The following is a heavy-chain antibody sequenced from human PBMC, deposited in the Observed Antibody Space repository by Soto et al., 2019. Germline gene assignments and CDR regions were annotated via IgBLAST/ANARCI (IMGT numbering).Heavy chain of an antibody. V-gene: IGHV3-66*01. J-gene: IGHJ4*02. CDR1: GFTVSTKY. D-gene: IGHD3-16*01. Sequence: EVQLVESGGGFVQPGGSLRLSCAASGFTVSTKYMSWVRQAPGKGLEWVSVIYSGGSTFYADSVRGRFTISRDNSKNTVYLQMNSLRAEDTAEYYCARDPWAADYWGQGTLVTVSS. CDR2: IYSGGST. CDR3: ARDPWAADY.